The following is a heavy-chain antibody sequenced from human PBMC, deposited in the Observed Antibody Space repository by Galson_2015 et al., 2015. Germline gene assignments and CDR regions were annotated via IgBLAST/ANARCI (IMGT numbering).Heavy chain of an antibody. D-gene: IGHD2-2*01. CDR3: ARVLWGCSSTSCGDY. V-gene: IGHV4-30-4*01. CDR1: GGSISSGDYY. J-gene: IGHJ4*02. CDR2: IYYSGST. Sequence: TLSLTCTVSGGSISSGDYYWSWIRQPPGKGLEWIGYIYYSGSTYYNPSLKSRVTISVDTSKNQFSLKLSSVTAADTAVYYCARVLWGCSSTSCGDYWGQGTLVTVSS.